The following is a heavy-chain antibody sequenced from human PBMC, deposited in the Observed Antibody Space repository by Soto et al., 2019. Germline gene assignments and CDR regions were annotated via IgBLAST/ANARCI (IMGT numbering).Heavy chain of an antibody. CDR2: IIPILGTA. J-gene: IGHJ3*02. V-gene: IGHV1-69*12. D-gene: IGHD5-18*01. CDR3: AGALREYRYVQDHGALHI. Sequence: QVQLVQSGAEVKKPGSSVKVSCKASGGTFSSYAISWVRQAPGQGLEWMGGIIPILGTANYAQKFQGRVTMTGDDSRSTANMEVSTVRSEDTAVYYGAGALREYRYVQDHGALHIWGQGKMVTVPP. CDR1: GGTFSSYA.